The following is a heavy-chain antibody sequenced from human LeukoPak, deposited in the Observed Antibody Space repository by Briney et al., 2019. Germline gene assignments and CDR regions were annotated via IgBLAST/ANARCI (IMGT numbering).Heavy chain of an antibody. D-gene: IGHD2-15*01. Sequence: GGSLRLSCAASGFTFSDYYMSWIRQAPGKGLEWVSYISSSGSTIYYADSVKGRFTISSDNAKNPLYLQMNILRAEDTALYYCARLVVVAATGGYYMDVWGKGATVTVSS. CDR3: ARLVVVAATGGYYMDV. J-gene: IGHJ6*03. CDR1: GFTFSDYY. CDR2: ISSSGSTI. V-gene: IGHV3-11*01.